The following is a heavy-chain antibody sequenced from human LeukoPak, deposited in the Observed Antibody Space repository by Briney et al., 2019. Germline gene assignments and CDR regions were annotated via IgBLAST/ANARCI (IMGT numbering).Heavy chain of an antibody. CDR1: GFTFSSYS. CDR2: ISSSSSYI. J-gene: IGHJ4*02. V-gene: IGHV3-21*01. Sequence: KPGGSLRLSCAASGFTFSSYSMNWVRQAPGKGLEWVSSISSSSSYIYYADSVKGRFTISRDNAKNSLYLQMNSLRAEDTAVYYCARSGGDTVVVPAAMFDYWGQGTLVTVSS. D-gene: IGHD2-2*01. CDR3: ARSGGDTVVVPAAMFDY.